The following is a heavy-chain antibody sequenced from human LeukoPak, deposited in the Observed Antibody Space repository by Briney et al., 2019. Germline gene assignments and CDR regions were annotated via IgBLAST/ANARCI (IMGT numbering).Heavy chain of an antibody. CDR3: ASGLVTTVTTFDY. CDR1: GGTFSSYA. J-gene: IGHJ4*02. D-gene: IGHD4-17*01. CDR2: IIPILGIA. Sequence: SVKVSCKASGGTFSSYAISWVRQAPGQGLEWMGRIIPILGIANYAQKFQGRVTITADKSTSTAYMELSSLRSEDTAVYYCASGLVTTVTTFDYWGQGTLVTVSS. V-gene: IGHV1-69*04.